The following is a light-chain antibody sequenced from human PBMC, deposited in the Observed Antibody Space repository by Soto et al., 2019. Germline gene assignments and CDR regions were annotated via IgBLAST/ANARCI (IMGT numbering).Light chain of an antibody. CDR2: GAS. Sequence: IVLTQSPATVSASPGDRATLSCRASQSVTSNLAWYQQKPGQAPRLLIYGASTRAAGIPDRFSASGSWTDFTLTISRLEPEDFAVYYCQHYDSLRWTFGLGTKVDIK. CDR1: QSVTSN. CDR3: QHYDSLRWT. V-gene: IGKV3-20*01. J-gene: IGKJ1*01.